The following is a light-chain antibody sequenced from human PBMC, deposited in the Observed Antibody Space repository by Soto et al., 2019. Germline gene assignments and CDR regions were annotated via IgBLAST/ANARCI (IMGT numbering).Light chain of an antibody. V-gene: IGLV2-8*01. CDR3: RSYAGSNNYV. Sequence: QSVLTHPASVSGSPGQSITISCTGSGRDIGAYDYVSWYQQHPGKAPKLMIYEVSKRPSGVPDRFSGSKSGNTASLTVSGLKAEDEADYSCRSYAGSNNYVFGTGTKVTV. J-gene: IGLJ1*01. CDR1: GRDIGAYDY. CDR2: EVS.